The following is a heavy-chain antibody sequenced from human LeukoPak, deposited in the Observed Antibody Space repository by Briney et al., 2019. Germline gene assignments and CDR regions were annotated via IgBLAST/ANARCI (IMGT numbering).Heavy chain of an antibody. J-gene: IGHJ4*02. Sequence: GGSLRLSCAASGFSFSSSWMSWVRQAPGKGLEWVAHINQDGSENDYVDSVKGRFTISRDNAKNSLYLQMNSLRAEDTAVYYCAREVLWGQGILVTVSS. CDR1: GFSFSSSW. CDR3: AREVL. D-gene: IGHD2/OR15-2a*01. V-gene: IGHV3-7*01. CDR2: INQDGSEN.